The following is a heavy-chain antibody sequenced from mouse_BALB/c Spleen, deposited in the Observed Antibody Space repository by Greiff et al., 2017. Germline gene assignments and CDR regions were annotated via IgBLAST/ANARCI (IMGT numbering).Heavy chain of an antibody. D-gene: IGHD2-4*01. Sequence: EVQLQQSGAELVKPGASVKLSCTASGFNIKDTYMHWVKQRPEQGLEWIGRIDPANGNTKYDPKFQGKATITADTSSNTAYLQLSSLTSEDTAIYYCAIYYDYDGFAYWGQGTLVTVSA. CDR1: GFNIKDTY. CDR3: AIYYDYDGFAY. J-gene: IGHJ3*01. V-gene: IGHV14-3*02. CDR2: IDPANGNT.